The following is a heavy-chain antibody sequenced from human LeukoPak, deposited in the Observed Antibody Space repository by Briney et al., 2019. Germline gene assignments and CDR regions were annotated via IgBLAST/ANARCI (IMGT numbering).Heavy chain of an antibody. J-gene: IGHJ3*02. D-gene: IGHD3-22*01. CDR3: AREGGYSSDAFDI. CDR2: ISSSGSTI. Sequence: PGGSLRLSCAASGLTFSSYEMNWVRQAPGKGLEWVSYISSSGSTIYYADSVKGRFTISRDNAKNTLYLQMNSLRAEDTAVYYCAREGGYSSDAFDIWGQGTMVTVSS. CDR1: GLTFSSYE. V-gene: IGHV3-48*03.